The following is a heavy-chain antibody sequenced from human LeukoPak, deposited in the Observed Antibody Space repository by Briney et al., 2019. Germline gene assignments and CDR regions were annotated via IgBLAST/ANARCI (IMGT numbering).Heavy chain of an antibody. CDR3: AKNWATYYFDY. CDR1: GFTLSRDA. V-gene: IGHV3-30*02. CDR2: LQSDGNNR. J-gene: IGHJ4*02. D-gene: IGHD3-16*01. Sequence: GGSLRLSCAAPGFTLSRDAMHWVRQAPGKGLEWVAFLQSDGNNRYYADSVKGRFTISRDNSKNTLFLQMSSLRAEDTAVYYCAKNWATYYFDYWGQGTLVTVSS.